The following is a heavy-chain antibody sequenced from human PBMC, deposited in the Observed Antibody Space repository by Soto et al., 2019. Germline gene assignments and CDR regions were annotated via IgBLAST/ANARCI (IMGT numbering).Heavy chain of an antibody. CDR2: INHDGSAT. V-gene: IGHV3-74*01. Sequence: GGSLRLSCAASGFTFSNYWMHWVRQAPGKGLVWVSRINHDGSATSYADSVKGRFTISRDNAKNTLYLQVNSLRAEDSAIYYCTRDSFSGTPVIYYGMDGWGQGATVTVSS. J-gene: IGHJ6*02. D-gene: IGHD1-26*01. CDR3: TRDSFSGTPVIYYGMDG. CDR1: GFTFSNYW.